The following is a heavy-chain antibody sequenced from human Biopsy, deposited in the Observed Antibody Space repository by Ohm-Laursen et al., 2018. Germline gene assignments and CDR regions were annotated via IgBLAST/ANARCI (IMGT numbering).Heavy chain of an antibody. CDR2: INHSGRT. Sequence: SDTLSLTCAVHGESFNGYYWRWIRQTPGKGLEWIGEINHSGRTNYNPSLKSRVTITVDTSKNQFSLKVRSVTAADTAVYYCVRGVDYYDPYHYYALDVWGQGTTVTVSS. CDR3: VRGVDYYDPYHYYALDV. CDR1: GESFNGYY. J-gene: IGHJ6*02. V-gene: IGHV4-34*01. D-gene: IGHD3-22*01.